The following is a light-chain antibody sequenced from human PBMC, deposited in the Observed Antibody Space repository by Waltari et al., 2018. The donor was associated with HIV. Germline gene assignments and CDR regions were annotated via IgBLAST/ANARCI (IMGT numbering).Light chain of an antibody. CDR1: SSDIGLYNY. CDR2: EVS. V-gene: IGLV2-14*01. J-gene: IGLJ2*01. CDR3: SSYTSSITVV. Sequence: QSALTQPASVSGSPGQSITISCTGTSSDIGLYNYVSWYQQPPGKAPKLMIYEVSNRPSGVSNRFSGSKSGNTASLTISGLQAEDEADYYCSSYTSSITVVFGGGTKLTVL.